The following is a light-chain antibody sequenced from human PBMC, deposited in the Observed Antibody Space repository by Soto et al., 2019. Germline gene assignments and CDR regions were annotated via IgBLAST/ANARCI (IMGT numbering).Light chain of an antibody. V-gene: IGLV2-11*01. J-gene: IGLJ1*01. CDR3: CSYAGIYSYV. CDR2: DIT. CDR1: SSDVGRFEY. Sequence: QSALTQPRSVSGSPGQSVTISCTGTSSDVGRFEYVSWYQQHPGEAPKVVVYDITKRPSGVPDRVSGSKSGNTASLTISGLQAEDEADYYCCSYAGIYSYVFGTGTKLTVL.